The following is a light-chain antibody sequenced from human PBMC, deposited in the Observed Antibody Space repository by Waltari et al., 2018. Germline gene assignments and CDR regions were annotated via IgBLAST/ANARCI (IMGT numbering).Light chain of an antibody. CDR3: QQFYSTPT. CDR2: WAS. V-gene: IGKV4-1*01. CDR1: QSVLRNSTKRNS. J-gene: IGKJ1*01. Sequence: DIVMTQSPDSLALSLGERATINCKSSQSVLRNSTKRNSLAWLQQRPGRPPKLPISWASTRDSGVPDRFTGSGSGTDFTLTINSLQAEDVAVYYCQQFYSTPTFGQGTKVEI.